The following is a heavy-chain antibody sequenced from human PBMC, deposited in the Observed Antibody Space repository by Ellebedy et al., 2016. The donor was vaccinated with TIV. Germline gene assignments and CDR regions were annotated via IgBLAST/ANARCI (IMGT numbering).Heavy chain of an antibody. J-gene: IGHJ6*02. Sequence: KVSCKGSGYTFANYWIAWVRQMPGKGLEWMGRIVPTDSYTYYSPSFQGHVTISADKSINTAYLQWSSLKASDTAMYYCARDYYYALDVWGQGTSVTVSS. CDR2: IVPTDSYT. CDR1: GYTFANYW. V-gene: IGHV5-10-1*01. CDR3: ARDYYYALDV.